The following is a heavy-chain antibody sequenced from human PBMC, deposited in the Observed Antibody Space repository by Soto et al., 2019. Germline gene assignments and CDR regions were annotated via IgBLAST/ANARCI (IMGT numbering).Heavy chain of an antibody. V-gene: IGHV3-23*01. Sequence: LQSGGGLVQPGGSLTLSCAASGFTFGTTDMSWVRQAPGEGLEWVSTIDGSGGITYYADSVKGRFTISRDNSRNTVYLQMNSLRGDDTALYYCVKNSGWFNTRGQGALVTVSS. CDR3: VKNSGWFNT. J-gene: IGHJ5*02. CDR2: IDGSGGIT. D-gene: IGHD3-10*01. CDR1: GFTFGTTD.